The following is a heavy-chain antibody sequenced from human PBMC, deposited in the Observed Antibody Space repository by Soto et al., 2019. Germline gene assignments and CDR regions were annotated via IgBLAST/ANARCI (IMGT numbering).Heavy chain of an antibody. D-gene: IGHD3-22*01. V-gene: IGHV3-15*01. CDR2: IKNKNDGGTT. J-gene: IGHJ6*04. Sequence: GGSLRLSCAASGLTFANAWMTWVRQAPGKGLEWVGRIKNKNDGGTTDYAAPVKGRFTISRDDSKDTLYLQVNSLKTEDTAVYYCCTISHYSDTSGYYYFYGMDVWGKGTTVTVSS. CDR1: GLTFANAW. CDR3: CTISHYSDTSGYYYFYGMDV.